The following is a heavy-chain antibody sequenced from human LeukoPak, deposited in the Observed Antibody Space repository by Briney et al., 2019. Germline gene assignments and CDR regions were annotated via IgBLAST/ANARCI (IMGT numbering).Heavy chain of an antibody. CDR2: ISYTGRDK. Sequence: PGRSLRLSCAASGFTSSSHAMHWVRQAPGKGLEWLTFISYTGRDKYYADSVKGRFTTSRDNSKNTLYLQMNSLRAEDTALYYCARDSSMTPVTMDFDYWGQGTLVTVSS. V-gene: IGHV3-30*04. J-gene: IGHJ4*02. CDR3: ARDSSMTPVTMDFDY. CDR1: GFTSSSHA. D-gene: IGHD4-17*01.